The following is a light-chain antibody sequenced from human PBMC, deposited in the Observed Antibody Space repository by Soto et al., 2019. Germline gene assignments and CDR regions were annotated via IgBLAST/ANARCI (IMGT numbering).Light chain of an antibody. J-gene: IGLJ2*01. CDR2: EGS. CDR1: SSDVGSYNL. Sequence: QSALTQPASVSGSPGQSITISCTGTSSDVGSYNLVSWYQHHPGKAPKLMIYEGSKRPSGVSNRFSGSKSGNTASLTISGLQAEDEADYYCCSYAGSEVFGGGTKLTVL. CDR3: CSYAGSEV. V-gene: IGLV2-23*01.